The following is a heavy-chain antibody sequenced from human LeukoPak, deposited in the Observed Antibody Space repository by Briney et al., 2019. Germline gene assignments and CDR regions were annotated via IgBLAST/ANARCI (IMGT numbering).Heavy chain of an antibody. CDR3: ARSGVGYFYDNTGYYPLDY. CDR2: ISAYTGNA. V-gene: IGHV1-18*01. J-gene: IGHJ4*02. Sequence: ASVKVSCKASGYTFTNYGISWVRQAPGHGLEWMGWISAYTGNANYAQNFQGRVTMTTDTSTSTAFMELRGLRSDDTAVYYCARSGVGYFYDNTGYYPLDYWGQGTLVTVSS. D-gene: IGHD3-22*01. CDR1: GYTFTNYG.